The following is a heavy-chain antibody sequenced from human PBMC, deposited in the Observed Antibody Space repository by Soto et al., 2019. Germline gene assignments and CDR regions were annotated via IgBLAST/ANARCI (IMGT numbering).Heavy chain of an antibody. CDR2: IKAYSGNT. V-gene: IGHV1-18*01. CDR3: AIADYGDDDY. J-gene: IGHJ4*02. CDR1: GYTFATST. Sequence: QLQLVQSGPEAKKPGASVKVSCKASGYTFATSTISWLRQAPGQGPEWMGWIKAYSGNTNYAQKLQGRLTMTTDTSTSTGFLELRSLATGDTAIFYCAIADYGDDDYWGQGTLVTVSS. D-gene: IGHD4-17*01.